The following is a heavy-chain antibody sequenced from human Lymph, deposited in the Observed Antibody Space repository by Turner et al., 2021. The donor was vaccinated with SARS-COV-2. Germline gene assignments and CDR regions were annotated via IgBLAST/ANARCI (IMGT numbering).Heavy chain of an antibody. J-gene: IGHJ6*02. CDR1: GITVSRNY. Sequence: EVQLVESGGGLVQPGGSLNLSCAASGITVSRNYMSWVRQAPGKGLEWVSVIYSGGSSYYADSVKGRFTISRHNSKNTLYLQMNSLRAEDTAVYYCARDLDTAGGMDVWGQGTTVTVSS. CDR3: ARDLDTAGGMDV. D-gene: IGHD5-18*01. V-gene: IGHV3-53*04. CDR2: IYSGGSS.